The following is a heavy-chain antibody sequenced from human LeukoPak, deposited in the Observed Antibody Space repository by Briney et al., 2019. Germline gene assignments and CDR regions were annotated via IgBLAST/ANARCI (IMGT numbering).Heavy chain of an antibody. CDR2: INPNSGGT. V-gene: IGHV1-2*02. CDR3: ARGTWFGDSLGTDF. D-gene: IGHD3-10*01. Sequence: ASVKVSCKASGYTFTGYYMHWVRQAPGQGLEWMGWINPNSGGTNYAQKFQGRVTMTRDTSISTAYMELSRLRSDDTAVYYCARGTWFGDSLGTDFWGQGTLVTVSS. J-gene: IGHJ4*02. CDR1: GYTFTGYY.